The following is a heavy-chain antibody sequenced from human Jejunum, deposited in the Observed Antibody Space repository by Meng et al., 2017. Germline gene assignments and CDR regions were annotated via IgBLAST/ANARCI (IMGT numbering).Heavy chain of an antibody. CDR1: GGSVSSGFYY. D-gene: IGHD5-24*01. Sequence: QVHLQESGPGLVRPSETLSLTCTVSGGSVSSGFYYWSWIRQPPGKGLEWIGYISDSGTTNYNPSLKSRVTMSVDTSKNHFSLKLTSVTAADTAVYFCARDSETYPTYFDYWGQGTLVTVSS. V-gene: IGHV4-61*03. J-gene: IGHJ4*02. CDR3: ARDSETYPTYFDY. CDR2: ISDSGTT.